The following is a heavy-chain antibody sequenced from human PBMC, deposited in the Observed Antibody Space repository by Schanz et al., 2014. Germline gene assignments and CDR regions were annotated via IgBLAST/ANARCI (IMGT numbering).Heavy chain of an antibody. CDR2: TSNDGSFT. V-gene: IGHV3-74*01. D-gene: IGHD3-16*01. CDR1: GFTFSDSW. CDR3: TRDRGALINHNDALDL. J-gene: IGHJ3*01. Sequence: EVQLVESGGGLVKPGGSLRLSCVVSGFTFSDSWMHWVRQAPGKGLVWVSRTSNDGSFTTFADSVKGRFTISRDNAKNTLYLQMNSLRSEDTAVYYCTRDRGALINHNDALDLWGQGTMVSVSS.